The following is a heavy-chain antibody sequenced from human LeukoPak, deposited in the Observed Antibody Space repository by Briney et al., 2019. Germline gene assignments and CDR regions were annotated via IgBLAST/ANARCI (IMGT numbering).Heavy chain of an antibody. CDR3: ARDGSSGYYLDF. J-gene: IGHJ4*02. D-gene: IGHD3-22*01. CDR1: GFTFDDYA. Sequence: PGRSLRLSCAASGFTFDDYAMHWVRQAPGKGLEWVSGISWNSGSIGYADSVKGRFTISRDNAKNSLSLQMNSLRAEDTAVYYCARDGSSGYYLDFWGQGTLVTVSS. CDR2: ISWNSGSI. V-gene: IGHV3-9*01.